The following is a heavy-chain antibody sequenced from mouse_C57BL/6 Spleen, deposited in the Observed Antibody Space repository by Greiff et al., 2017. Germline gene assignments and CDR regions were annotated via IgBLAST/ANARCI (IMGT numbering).Heavy chain of an antibody. CDR2: INPSSGYT. CDR3: ARKPNDGEYYAMDY. J-gene: IGHJ4*01. CDR1: GYTFTSYT. V-gene: IGHV1-4*01. Sequence: QVQLQQSGAELARPGASVKMSCKASGYTFTSYTMHWVKQRPGQGLEWIGYINPSSGYTKYNQKFKDKATLTADKSSSTAYMQLSSLTSEDSAVYYCARKPNDGEYYAMDYWGQGTSVTVSS. D-gene: IGHD2-12*01.